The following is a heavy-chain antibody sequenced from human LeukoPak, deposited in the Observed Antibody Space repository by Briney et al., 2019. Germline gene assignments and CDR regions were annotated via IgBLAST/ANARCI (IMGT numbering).Heavy chain of an antibody. J-gene: IGHJ6*03. D-gene: IGHD3-3*01. Sequence: GGSLRLSCAASGFTFSSYAMSWVCQAPGKGLEWVSAISGSGGSTYYADSVKGRFTISRDNSKNTLYLQMNSLRAEDTAVYYCAKVGDDFWSGYPGYYYYMDVWGKGTTVTVPS. V-gene: IGHV3-23*01. CDR1: GFTFSSYA. CDR3: AKVGDDFWSGYPGYYYYMDV. CDR2: ISGSGGST.